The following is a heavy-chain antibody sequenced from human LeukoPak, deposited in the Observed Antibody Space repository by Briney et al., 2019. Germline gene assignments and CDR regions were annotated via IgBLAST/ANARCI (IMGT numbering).Heavy chain of an antibody. CDR3: AKRPSESSGYKYFQD. D-gene: IGHD3-22*01. Sequence: PGESLRLSCAASGFTFSSYAMSWVRQAPGKGLEWVSAISGSGIRTYYADSVKGRFTTSRDNSKSTLYLQIRSLRVEDTAVYYCAKRPSESSGYKYFQDWGQGTLVTVSS. CDR2: ISGSGIRT. CDR1: GFTFSSYA. V-gene: IGHV3-23*01. J-gene: IGHJ1*01.